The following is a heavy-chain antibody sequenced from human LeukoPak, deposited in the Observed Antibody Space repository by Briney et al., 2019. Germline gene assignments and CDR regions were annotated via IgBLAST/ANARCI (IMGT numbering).Heavy chain of an antibody. CDR2: ISSRGDYK. CDR3: AKERRRDDVLTGSFSD. Sequence: PGGSLRLSCAAAGFRFSSYSMKWVRQAPGKGLEWVSSISSRGDYKYYADSVKGRFTISRDKTKNTLYLQMNSLRAEDTALYYCAKERRRDDVLTGSFSDWGQGTLVTVSS. CDR1: GFRFSSYS. V-gene: IGHV3-21*01. J-gene: IGHJ4*02. D-gene: IGHD3-9*01.